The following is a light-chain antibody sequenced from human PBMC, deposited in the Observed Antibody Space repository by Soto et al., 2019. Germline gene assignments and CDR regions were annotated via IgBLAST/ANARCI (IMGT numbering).Light chain of an antibody. V-gene: IGLV4-69*01. CDR1: SGHNSYA. CDR3: QTWSTDIRV. CDR2: LNSDGSH. J-gene: IGLJ3*02. Sequence: QSVLTQPPSASASLGASVKLTCTLSSGHNSYAIAWHQQQPEKGPRYLMKLNSDGSHSKGDGIPDRFSGSSSGAERYLTIHSLQSEDEADYYCQTWSTDIRVFGGGTKLTVL.